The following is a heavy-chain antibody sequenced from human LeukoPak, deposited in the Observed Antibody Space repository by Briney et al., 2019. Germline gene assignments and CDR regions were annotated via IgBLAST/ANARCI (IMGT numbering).Heavy chain of an antibody. CDR1: GFTFSDSY. D-gene: IGHD5-12*01. Sequence: GGSLRLSCAASGFTFSDSYMTWVRQAPGKGVEWVAYISGSGHDINYSDSVKGRFTISRDNAKNSLYLQMNSLRAEDTAVYYCARDLVATSCGGDCWGQGTLVTVSS. J-gene: IGHJ4*02. V-gene: IGHV3-11*04. CDR3: ARDLVATSCGGDC. CDR2: ISGSGHDI.